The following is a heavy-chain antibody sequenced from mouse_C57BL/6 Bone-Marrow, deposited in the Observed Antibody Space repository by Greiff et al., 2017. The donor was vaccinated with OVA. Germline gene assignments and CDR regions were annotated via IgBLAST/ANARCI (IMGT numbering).Heavy chain of an antibody. CDR1: GFNIKDDY. Sequence: EVKLQQSGAELVRPGASVKLSCTASGFNIKDDYMHWVKQRPEQGLEWIGWIDPENGDTEYASKFQGKATITADTSSNTAYLQLSSLTSEDTAVYYCTGQLRLRCFAYWGQGTLVTVSA. CDR2: IDPENGDT. CDR3: TGQLRLRCFAY. D-gene: IGHD3-2*02. V-gene: IGHV14-4*01. J-gene: IGHJ3*01.